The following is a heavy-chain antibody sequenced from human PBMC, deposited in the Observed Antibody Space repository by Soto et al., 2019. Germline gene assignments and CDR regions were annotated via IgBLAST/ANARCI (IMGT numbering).Heavy chain of an antibody. Sequence: QVQLVQSGAEVKKPGSSVKVSCKASGGTFSSHGFNWVRQAPGQGLEWIGGSIPLFGITNHTQKFQDRITITADASTTTAYMELRGLRSDDTAVYYCASDRGYGLVNGGQGTLRTVSS. CDR3: ASDRGYGLVN. CDR2: SIPLFGIT. J-gene: IGHJ4*02. CDR1: GGTFSSHG. V-gene: IGHV1-69*12. D-gene: IGHD2-15*01.